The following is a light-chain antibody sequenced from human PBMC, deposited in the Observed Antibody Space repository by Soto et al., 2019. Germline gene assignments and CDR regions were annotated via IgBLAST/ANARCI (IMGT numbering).Light chain of an antibody. J-gene: IGLJ1*01. CDR1: SSDVGSGNV. CDR2: EAF. V-gene: IGLV2-23*01. CDR3: CSHAGNDTYV. Sequence: QSALTQPASVSGSPGQSITISCTGTSSDVGSGNVVSWYQHYPGKAPQLMIYEAFQRPSGVSSRFSGSKSGNTASLTISGLQAEDEADYYCCSHAGNDTYVFGTGTKLTVL.